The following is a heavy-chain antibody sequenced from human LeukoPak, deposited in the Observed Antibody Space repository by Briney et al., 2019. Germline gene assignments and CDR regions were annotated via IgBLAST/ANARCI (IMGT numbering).Heavy chain of an antibody. Sequence: GESLRLSCAASGFTFNSYAMNWVRQAPGKGLEWVSAITGSGGSTYYAGSVKGRFTISRDNSKNTLYLQMNSLRAEDTAVYYCTKGRRDGYNSGPRGDIWGQGTMVTVSS. J-gene: IGHJ3*02. CDR1: GFTFNSYA. D-gene: IGHD5-24*01. CDR3: TKGRRDGYNSGPRGDI. CDR2: ITGSGGST. V-gene: IGHV3-23*01.